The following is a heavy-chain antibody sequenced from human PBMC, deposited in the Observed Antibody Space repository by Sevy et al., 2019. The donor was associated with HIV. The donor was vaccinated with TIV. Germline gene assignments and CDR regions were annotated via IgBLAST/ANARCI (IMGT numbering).Heavy chain of an antibody. J-gene: IGHJ4*02. CDR1: GFIFSTYG. D-gene: IGHD6-13*01. CDR3: VSGASIAAAGNFAY. V-gene: IGHV3-33*08. Sequence: GGSLRLSCAASGFIFSTYGMHWVRQAPGKGLEWAALIWYDGSSQYYADSVQGRFTISRDNSKNTLDLQMNSLRAEDTAVYYCVSGASIAAAGNFAYWGQGTLVTVSS. CDR2: IWYDGSSQ.